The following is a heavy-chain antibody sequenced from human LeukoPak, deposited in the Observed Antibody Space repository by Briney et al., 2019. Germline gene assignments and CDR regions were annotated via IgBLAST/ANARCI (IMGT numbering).Heavy chain of an antibody. CDR2: ISYDGSNK. J-gene: IGHJ3*02. Sequence: AGGSLRLSCAASGFTFSSYAMHWVRQAPGKGLEWVAVISYDGSNKYYADSVEGRFTISRDNSKNTLYLQMNSLRAEDTAVYYCARSFVTTVTTVGAFDIWGQGTMVTVSS. V-gene: IGHV3-30*04. D-gene: IGHD4-17*01. CDR1: GFTFSSYA. CDR3: ARSFVTTVTTVGAFDI.